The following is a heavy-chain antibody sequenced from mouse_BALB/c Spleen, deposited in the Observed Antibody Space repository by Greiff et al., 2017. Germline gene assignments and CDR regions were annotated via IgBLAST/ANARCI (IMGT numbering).Heavy chain of an antibody. D-gene: IGHD2-10*02. Sequence: EVQGVESGGGLVKPGGSLKLSCAASGFTFSSYAMSWVRQTPEKRLEWVASISSGGSTYYPDSVKGRFTISRDNARNILYLQMSSLRSEDTAMYYCARGRYGNYEGFAYWGQGTLVTVSA. CDR3: ARGRYGNYEGFAY. J-gene: IGHJ3*01. CDR1: GFTFSSYA. V-gene: IGHV5-6-5*01. CDR2: ISSGGST.